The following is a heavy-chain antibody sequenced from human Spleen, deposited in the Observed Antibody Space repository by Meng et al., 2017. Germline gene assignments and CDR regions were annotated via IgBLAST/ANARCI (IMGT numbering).Heavy chain of an antibody. J-gene: IGHJ5*02. V-gene: IGHV3-74*01. CDR1: GFTFSRYW. CDR3: ARDKSHYDGRSGWFDP. D-gene: IGHD3-16*01. Sequence: EVQLVESGGRLVQPGGSLRLSCAASGFTFSRYWMHWVRQVPGQGLVWVSRINPDGSSTSYADSVKGRFTISRDNAKNTLYLQMTSLRAEDTAVYYCARDKSHYDGRSGWFDPWGQGTLVTVSS. CDR2: INPDGSST.